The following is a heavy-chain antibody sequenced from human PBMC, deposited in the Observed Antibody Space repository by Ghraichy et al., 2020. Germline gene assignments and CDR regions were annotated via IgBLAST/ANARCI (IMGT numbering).Heavy chain of an antibody. CDR3: ARHAVGGYVFDY. V-gene: IGHV4-39*01. CDR1: GGSISSSSYY. Sequence: SETLSLTCTVSGGSISSSSYYWGWIRQPPGKGLEWIGSIYYSGSTYYNPSLKSRVTISVDTSKNQFSLKLSSVTAADTAVYYCARHAVGGYVFDYWGQGTLVTVSS. J-gene: IGHJ4*02. D-gene: IGHD5-12*01. CDR2: IYYSGST.